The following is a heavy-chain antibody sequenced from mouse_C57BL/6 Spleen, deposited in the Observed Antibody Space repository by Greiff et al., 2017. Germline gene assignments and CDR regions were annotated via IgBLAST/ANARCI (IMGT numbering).Heavy chain of an antibody. CDR1: GYTFTSYW. V-gene: IGHV1-50*01. CDR2: IDPSDSYT. Sequence: QVQLQQSGAELVKPGASVKLSCKASGYTFTSYWMQWVKQRPGQGLEWIGEIDPSDSYTNYNQQFKGKATLTVEPSSSTAYMQLSSLTSEDSTVYYCARAGVGEVPYYFDYWGQGTTLTVSS. J-gene: IGHJ2*01. D-gene: IGHD1-1*02. CDR3: ARAGVGEVPYYFDY.